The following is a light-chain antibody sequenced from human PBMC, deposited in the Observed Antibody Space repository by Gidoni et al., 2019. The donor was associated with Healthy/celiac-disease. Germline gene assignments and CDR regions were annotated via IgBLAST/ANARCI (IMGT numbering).Light chain of an antibody. V-gene: IGKV1-8*01. J-gene: IGKJ3*01. Sequence: AIRMTQSPSSLSASTGDRVTITCRASQGISSYLAWYQQKPGKAPKLLIYAASNLQSGVPSRFSGSGSGTDFTLTISCLQSEDIATYYCQQYYSYPYTFGPGTKVDIK. CDR3: QQYYSYPYT. CDR1: QGISSY. CDR2: AAS.